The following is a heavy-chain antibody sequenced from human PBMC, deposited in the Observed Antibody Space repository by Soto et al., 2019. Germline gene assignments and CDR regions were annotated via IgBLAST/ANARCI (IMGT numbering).Heavy chain of an antibody. Sequence: GGSLSLSCAASGFTVSSNYMNWVRQAPGKGLEWVSVIYDDGSTYYADSVRGRFTVSRDNSKNTLYLHMNSLRPEDTAVYYCTRERVGGTYWDAFDVWGQGTMVTVSS. J-gene: IGHJ3*01. CDR2: IYDDGST. CDR1: GFTVSSNY. D-gene: IGHD1-26*01. CDR3: TRERVGGTYWDAFDV. V-gene: IGHV3-53*01.